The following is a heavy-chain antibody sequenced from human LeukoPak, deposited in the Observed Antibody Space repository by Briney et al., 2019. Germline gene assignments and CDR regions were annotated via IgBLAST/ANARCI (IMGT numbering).Heavy chain of an antibody. D-gene: IGHD4-23*01. CDR3: ARGWLAETTVVTPYNY. CDR2: IYSGGST. CDR1: GFTVSSNY. V-gene: IGHV3-53*01. J-gene: IGHJ4*02. Sequence: GGSLRLSCAASGFTVSSNYMSWVRQAPGKGLEWVSVIYSGGSTYYADSVKGRFTISRDNSKNTLYLQMNSLRAEDTAVYYCARGWLAETTVVTPYNYWGQGTLVTVSS.